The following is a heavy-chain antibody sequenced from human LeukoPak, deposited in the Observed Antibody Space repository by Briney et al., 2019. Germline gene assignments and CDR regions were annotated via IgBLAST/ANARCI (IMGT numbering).Heavy chain of an antibody. V-gene: IGHV4-34*01. D-gene: IGHD3-3*01. Sequence: PSETLSLTCAVYGGSFSGYYWSWIRQPPGKGLEWIGEINHSGSTNYNPSLMSRVTISVDTSKNQFSLKLSSVTAADTAVYYCASGYDFGYMDVWGKGTTVTISS. J-gene: IGHJ6*03. CDR3: ASGYDFGYMDV. CDR2: INHSGST. CDR1: GGSFSGYY.